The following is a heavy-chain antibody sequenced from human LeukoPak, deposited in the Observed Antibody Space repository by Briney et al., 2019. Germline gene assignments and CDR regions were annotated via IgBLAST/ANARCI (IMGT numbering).Heavy chain of an antibody. CDR1: GDSLTSTHYY. V-gene: IGHV4-39*01. CDR2: VYDSGMT. CDR3: HSRFLEWFLDY. J-gene: IGHJ4*02. D-gene: IGHD3-3*01. Sequence: SPTLAIPRIHPGDSLTSTHYYRRRNRHPPMNRLEWSWGVYDSGMTYYIRSLKSRVTISVDTSKNQFSLRLSFVTAADTAIYYCHSRFLEWFLDYWGQGTLVTVSS.